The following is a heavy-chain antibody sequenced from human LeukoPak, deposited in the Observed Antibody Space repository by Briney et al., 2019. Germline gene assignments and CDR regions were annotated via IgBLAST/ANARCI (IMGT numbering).Heavy chain of an antibody. CDR3: ARLSQTPDYYSNGGYYYLGY. J-gene: IGHJ4*02. V-gene: IGHV1-8*01. D-gene: IGHD3-22*01. Sequence: ASVKVSCKASRYTFTSYDINWVREAAGQGLEWMGWMNPNTGRTGFAQKFQGRLTMTRDTSISTAYMELSSLRSEDAAVYYCARLSQTPDYYSNGGYYYLGYWGQGTPVTVSS. CDR2: MNPNTGRT. CDR1: RYTFTSYD.